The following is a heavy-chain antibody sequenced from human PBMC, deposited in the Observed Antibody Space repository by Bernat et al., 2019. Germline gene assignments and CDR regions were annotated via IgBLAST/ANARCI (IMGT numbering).Heavy chain of an antibody. J-gene: IGHJ6*03. Sequence: QVQLVESGGGVVQPGRSLRLSCAASGFTFSSYGMHWVRQAPGKGLEWVAVIWYDGSNKYYADSVKGRFTISRDNSKNTLYLQMNSLRAEDTAVYYCARESDEATVTHDYYYYYMDVWGKGTTVTVSS. CDR2: IWYDGSNK. D-gene: IGHD4-17*01. V-gene: IGHV3-33*08. CDR3: ARESDEATVTHDYYYYYMDV. CDR1: GFTFSSYG.